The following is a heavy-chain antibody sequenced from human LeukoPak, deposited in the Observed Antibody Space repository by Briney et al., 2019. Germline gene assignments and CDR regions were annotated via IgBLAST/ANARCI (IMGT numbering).Heavy chain of an antibody. CDR3: ARVRYYYDSSGYYNWFDP. CDR2: MNPNSGNT. CDR1: GYTFTSYD. J-gene: IGHJ5*02. Sequence: ASVKVSCKASGYTFTSYDINWVRQATGQGLEWMGWMNPNSGNTGYAQKFQGRVTMTRNTSISTAYMELSSLRSEDTAVYYCARVRYYYDSSGYYNWFDPWGQGTLVTVSS. V-gene: IGHV1-8*01. D-gene: IGHD3-22*01.